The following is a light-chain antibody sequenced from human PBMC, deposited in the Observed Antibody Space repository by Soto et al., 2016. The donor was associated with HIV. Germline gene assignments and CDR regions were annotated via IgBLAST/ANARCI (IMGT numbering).Light chain of an antibody. CDR2: KAS. Sequence: DIQMTQSPSTLSASVGDRVTITCRASQSIGSWLAWYQQKPGKAPKLLIYKASSLESGVPSRFSGSRSGTEFTLTISSLQPDDFATYYCLQYNIYRTFGHGTKVEIK. V-gene: IGKV1-5*03. CDR3: LQYNIYRT. CDR1: QSIGSW. J-gene: IGKJ1*01.